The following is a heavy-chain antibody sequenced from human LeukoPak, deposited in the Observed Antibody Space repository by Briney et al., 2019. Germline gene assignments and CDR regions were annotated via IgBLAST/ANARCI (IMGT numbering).Heavy chain of an antibody. D-gene: IGHD6-13*01. CDR2: INHSGST. CDR3: ARCPRRIAAAGTFWFDY. V-gene: IGHV4-34*01. Sequence: SETLSLTCAVYGGSFSGYYWSWIRQPPGKGLEWIGEINHSGSTNYNPSLKSRVTISVDTSKNQFSLKLSSVTAADTAVYYCARCPRRIAAAGTFWFDYWGQGTLVTVSS. CDR1: GGSFSGYY. J-gene: IGHJ4*02.